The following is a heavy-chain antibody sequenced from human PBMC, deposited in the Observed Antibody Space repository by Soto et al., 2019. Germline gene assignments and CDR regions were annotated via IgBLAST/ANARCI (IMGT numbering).Heavy chain of an antibody. D-gene: IGHD3-10*01. CDR2: ISGSGGST. V-gene: IGHV3-23*01. J-gene: IGHJ5*02. Sequence: EVQLLESGGGLVQPGGSLRLSCAASGFTFSSYAMSWVRQAPGKGLEWVSAISGSGGSTYYADSVKGRFTISRDNSKNTLYLQMNSLRAEDTAVYYCARKRLRGGWFDPWGQGTLVTVSS. CDR3: ARKRLRGGWFDP. CDR1: GFTFSSYA.